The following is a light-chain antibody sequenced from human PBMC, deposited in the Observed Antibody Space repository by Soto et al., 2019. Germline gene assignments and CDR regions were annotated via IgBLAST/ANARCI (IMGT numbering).Light chain of an antibody. CDR1: SSNIGRNP. CDR3: AAWDASLNSWV. CDR2: SND. J-gene: IGLJ3*02. Sequence: QSVLTQPPSASGTPGQRVTISCSGSSSNIGRNPVNWYQQLPGTAPKLLIYSNDQRPSGVPDQFSGSRSGTSASLAISGLQSEDEADYYCAAWDASLNSWVFGGGTKLTVL. V-gene: IGLV1-44*01.